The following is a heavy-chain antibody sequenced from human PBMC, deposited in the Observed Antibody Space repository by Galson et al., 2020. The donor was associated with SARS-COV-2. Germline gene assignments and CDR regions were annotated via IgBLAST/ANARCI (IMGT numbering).Heavy chain of an antibody. D-gene: IGHD3-3*01. CDR3: ARGAYYDFWSGYYSVDNYYGMDV. J-gene: IGHJ6*02. CDR2: IRVTGDS. CDR1: GFTFNTYD. V-gene: IGHV3-13*01. Sequence: SCAVSGFTFNTYDLHWVRQITGKGLEWVSTIRVTGDSFYSGSVKRRFTVSRESAKNSLYLQMNNLRAGDTAVYYCARGAYYDFWSGYYSVDNYYGMDVWGQGTTVTVSS.